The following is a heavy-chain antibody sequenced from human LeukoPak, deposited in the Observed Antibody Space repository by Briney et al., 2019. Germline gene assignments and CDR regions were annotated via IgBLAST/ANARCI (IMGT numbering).Heavy chain of an antibody. CDR1: GFTFSNAW. CDR2: IKSKTDGGTT. CDR3: TTGYSYGYIYCYYYMDV. J-gene: IGHJ6*03. D-gene: IGHD5-18*01. Sequence: GGSLRLSCAASGFTFSNAWMGWVHQAPGKGLEWVGRIKSKTDGGTTDYAAPVKGRFTISRDDSKNTLYLQMNSLKTEDTAVYYCTTGYSYGYIYCYYYMDVWGKGTTVTVSS. V-gene: IGHV3-15*01.